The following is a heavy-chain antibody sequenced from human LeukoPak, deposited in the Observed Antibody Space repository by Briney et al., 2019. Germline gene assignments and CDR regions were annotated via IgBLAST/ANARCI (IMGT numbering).Heavy chain of an antibody. CDR2: INIDGTST. D-gene: IGHD6-19*01. CDR1: GFTFRTSG. J-gene: IGHJ4*02. V-gene: IGHV3-74*01. Sequence: GGSLRLSCAASGFTFRTSGMNWVRQAPGKGLVCVSRINIDGTSTSYADSVKGRFTISRDNAKNALYLQMNSLRAEDTAVYYCARGSSGWYGIDYWGQGALVNVSS. CDR3: ARGSSGWYGIDY.